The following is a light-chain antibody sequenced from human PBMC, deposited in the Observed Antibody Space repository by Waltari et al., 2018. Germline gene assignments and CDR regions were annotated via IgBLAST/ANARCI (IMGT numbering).Light chain of an antibody. CDR3: QQYFSVPLT. CDR2: ATS. Sequence: SPSSLSGFVGDRVTISCRASQDITNALAWYQHKLGRAPKLLIYATSKLEGGVPARFSGRGSGTTYTLTIDSLQSDDSASYFCQQYFSVPLTFGGGSKIEI. V-gene: IGKV1-NL1*01. J-gene: IGKJ4*01. CDR1: QDITNA.